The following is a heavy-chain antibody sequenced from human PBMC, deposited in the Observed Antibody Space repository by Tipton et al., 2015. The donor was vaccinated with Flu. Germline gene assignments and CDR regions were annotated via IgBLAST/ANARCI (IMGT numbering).Heavy chain of an antibody. D-gene: IGHD3-3*01. J-gene: IGHJ6*02. CDR1: GGSISSYY. V-gene: IGHV4-59*01. CDR3: AREGRYYDFWSGYYHDYYYGMDV. CDR2: IYYSGST. Sequence: TLSLTCTVSGGSISSYYWSWIRQPPGKGLEWIGYIYYSGSTNYNPSLKSRVTISVDTSKNQFSLKLSSVTAADTAVYYCAREGRYYDFWSGYYHDYYYGMDVWGQGTTVTVSS.